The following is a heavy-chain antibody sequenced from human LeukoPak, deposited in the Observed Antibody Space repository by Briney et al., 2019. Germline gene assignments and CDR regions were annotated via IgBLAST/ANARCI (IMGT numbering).Heavy chain of an antibody. D-gene: IGHD3-22*01. CDR3: ARELGTYYYDSSGYYAHFDY. CDR2: IIPIFGTA. CDR1: GGTFSSYA. Sequence: SVKVSCKASGGTFSSYAISWVRQAPGQGLEWMGGIIPIFGTANYAQKFQGRVTITTDESTSTAYMELSSLRSEDTAVYYCARELGTYYYDSSGYYAHFDYWGQGTLVTVSS. V-gene: IGHV1-69*05. J-gene: IGHJ4*02.